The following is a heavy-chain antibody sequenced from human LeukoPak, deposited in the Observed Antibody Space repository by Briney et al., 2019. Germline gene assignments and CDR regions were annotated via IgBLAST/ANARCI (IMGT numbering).Heavy chain of an antibody. CDR1: GFTFSSYA. Sequence: SGGSLRLSCAASGFTFSSYATNWVRQAPGKGLEWVSGISGSGGYTYYADFVKGRFTISRDNSKNTLYLQMNRLRDEDTAVYYCASGVVDNDAFDIWGQGTIVTVSS. CDR2: ISGSGGYT. CDR3: ASGVVDNDAFDI. D-gene: IGHD5-12*01. V-gene: IGHV3-23*01. J-gene: IGHJ3*02.